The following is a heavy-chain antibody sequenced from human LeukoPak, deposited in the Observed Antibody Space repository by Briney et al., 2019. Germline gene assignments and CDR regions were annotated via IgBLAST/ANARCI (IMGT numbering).Heavy chain of an antibody. CDR1: GGSFSGDF. D-gene: IGHD3-22*01. CDR3: ARRQTPYYYDSSGNKALDY. Sequence: SETLSLTCAVYGGSFSGDFWSWIRQSPGKGLEWIGEINHSGSTNYNPSFKSRVIISVDTSKNQFSLKLSSVTAADTAVYYCARRQTPYYYDSSGNKALDYWGQGTLVTVSS. V-gene: IGHV4-34*01. CDR2: INHSGST. J-gene: IGHJ4*02.